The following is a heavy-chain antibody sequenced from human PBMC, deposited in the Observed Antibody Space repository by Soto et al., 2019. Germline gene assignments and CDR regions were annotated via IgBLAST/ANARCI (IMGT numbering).Heavy chain of an antibody. CDR2: ISGSGGST. Sequence: GGSLRLSCAASGFTFSSYAMSWVRQAPGKGLEWVSAISGSGGSTYYADSVKGRFTISRDNSKKTLYLQMNSLRAEETAVYYCAKEGGDYGYSYGQTFSSFDYWGQGTLVTVSS. CDR3: AKEGGDYGYSYGQTFSSFDY. CDR1: GFTFSSYA. V-gene: IGHV3-23*01. J-gene: IGHJ4*02. D-gene: IGHD5-18*01.